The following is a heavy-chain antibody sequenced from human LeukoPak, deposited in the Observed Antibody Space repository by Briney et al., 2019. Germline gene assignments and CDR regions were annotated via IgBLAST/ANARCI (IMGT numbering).Heavy chain of an antibody. Sequence: SETLSLTCTVSGGSISSYYWSWIRQPAGKGLEWIGRVYTSGSTNYNPSLKSQVTMSADTSKNQFSLKLSSVTAADTAVYYCARNTDYSNYVLDYWGQGTLVTVSS. D-gene: IGHD4-11*01. CDR3: ARNTDYSNYVLDY. V-gene: IGHV4-4*07. CDR2: VYTSGST. CDR1: GGSISSYY. J-gene: IGHJ4*02.